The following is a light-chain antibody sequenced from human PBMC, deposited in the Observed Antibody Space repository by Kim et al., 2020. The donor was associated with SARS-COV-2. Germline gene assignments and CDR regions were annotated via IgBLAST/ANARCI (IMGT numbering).Light chain of an antibody. V-gene: IGLV2-14*03. CDR2: DVN. Sequence: PGQSITIACTGTSSDVGGYKYVSWYQQHPGTAPILMIYDVNNRPSGVSYRFSGSKSGNTASLTISGLLAEDEAYYYCSSYISSTVVFGGGTQLTVL. CDR1: SSDVGGYKY. CDR3: SSYISSTVV. J-gene: IGLJ2*01.